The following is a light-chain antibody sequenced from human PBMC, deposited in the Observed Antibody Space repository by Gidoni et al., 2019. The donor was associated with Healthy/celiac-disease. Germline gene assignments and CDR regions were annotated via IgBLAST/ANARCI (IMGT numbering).Light chain of an antibody. CDR3: QSADSSGTNVV. CDR2: KDS. V-gene: IGLV3-25*03. Sequence: SYELTQPPSVSVSPGQTARITCSGDALPKQYAYWYQQKPGQAPVLVIYKDSERRSGIPERFSGSSSGTTVTLTISGVQAEDEADYYCQSADSSGTNVVFGGGTKLTVL. J-gene: IGLJ2*01. CDR1: ALPKQY.